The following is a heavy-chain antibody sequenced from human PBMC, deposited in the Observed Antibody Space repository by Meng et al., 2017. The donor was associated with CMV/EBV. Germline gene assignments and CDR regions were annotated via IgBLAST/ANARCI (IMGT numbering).Heavy chain of an antibody. V-gene: IGHV3-43*01. CDR3: AKGPGENWFDP. D-gene: IGHD3-10*01. Sequence: LVWCGGVVVQPGGSVGPSCAAFGFTFDDYTMHWVRQAPGKGLEWVSLISWDGGSTYYADSVKGRFTISRDNSKNSLYLQMNSLRTEDTALYYCAKGPGENWFDPWGQGTLVTVSS. J-gene: IGHJ5*02. CDR2: ISWDGGST. CDR1: GFTFDDYT.